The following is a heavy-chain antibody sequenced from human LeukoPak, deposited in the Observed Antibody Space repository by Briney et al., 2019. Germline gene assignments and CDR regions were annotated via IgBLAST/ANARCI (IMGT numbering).Heavy chain of an antibody. Sequence: PSETLSLTCAVSGYSISSGYYWGWIRQPPGKGLEWIGSIYHSGSTFYNPSLKSRVTISVDTSKNRFSLKLTSVTAADTAVYYCGRRPAVDGPIDNWGQGILVAVSS. D-gene: IGHD3/OR15-3a*01. CDR3: GRRPAVDGPIDN. CDR2: IYHSGST. J-gene: IGHJ4*02. V-gene: IGHV4-38-2*01. CDR1: GYSISSGYY.